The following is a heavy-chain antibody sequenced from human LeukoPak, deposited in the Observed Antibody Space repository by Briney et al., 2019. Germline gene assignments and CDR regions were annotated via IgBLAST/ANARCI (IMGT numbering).Heavy chain of an antibody. CDR3: ARDGAWQWLSI. D-gene: IGHD6-19*01. J-gene: IGHJ3*02. Sequence: AGGSLRLSCAASGFTLSNYWMSWVRQAPGKGLEWVASIKQDGSDKYYVDSVKGRFGISRDNAKNSLYQQMNSLRAEDTAMYYCARDGAWQWLSIWGQGTMVTVSS. CDR2: IKQDGSDK. V-gene: IGHV3-7*01. CDR1: GFTLSNYW.